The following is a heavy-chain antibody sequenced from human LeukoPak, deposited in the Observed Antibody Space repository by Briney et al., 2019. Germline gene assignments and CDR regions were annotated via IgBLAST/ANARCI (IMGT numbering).Heavy chain of an antibody. CDR3: ARQWLPRTPFDY. J-gene: IGHJ4*02. D-gene: IGHD6-19*01. CDR1: GGSISSYY. V-gene: IGHV4-4*07. CDR2: IYTSGST. Sequence: SETLSLTFTVSGGSISSYYWSWIRQPAGKGLEWIGRIYTSGSTNYNPSLKSRVTMSVDTSKNQFSLKLSSVTAADTAVYYCARQWLPRTPFDYWGQGTLVTVSS.